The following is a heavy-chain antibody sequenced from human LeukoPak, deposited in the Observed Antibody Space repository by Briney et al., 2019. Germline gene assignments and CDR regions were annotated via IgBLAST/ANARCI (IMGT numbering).Heavy chain of an antibody. CDR2: IIPIFGTA. D-gene: IGHD4-17*01. J-gene: IGHJ3*02. CDR3: ARENNGGYGDDAFDI. Sequence: GASVKVSCKASGGTFTSYAISWVRQAPGHGLEWMGGIIPIFGTANYAQKFQGRVTITTDESTSTAYMELSRLRSEDTAVYYCARENNGGYGDDAFDIGGQGTMVTVSS. CDR1: GGTFTSYA. V-gene: IGHV1-69*05.